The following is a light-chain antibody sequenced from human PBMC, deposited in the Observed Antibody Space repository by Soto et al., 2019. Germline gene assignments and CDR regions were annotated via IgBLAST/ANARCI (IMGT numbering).Light chain of an antibody. CDR2: EVS. CDR1: SSDVGGYNY. Sequence: QSALTQPASVSGSPGQSITISCTGTSSDVGGYNYVSWYQQHPGKAPKLMIYEVSNRPSGVSNRFSGSKSGNTASLTISGLQAEDEADYYCSSYTSSSTRPVFGTGTKVTVL. J-gene: IGLJ1*01. V-gene: IGLV2-14*01. CDR3: SSYTSSSTRPV.